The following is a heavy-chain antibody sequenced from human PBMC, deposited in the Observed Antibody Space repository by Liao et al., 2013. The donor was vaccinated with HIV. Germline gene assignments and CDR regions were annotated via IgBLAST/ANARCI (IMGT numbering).Heavy chain of an antibody. J-gene: IGHJ3*02. CDR2: KFYSGST. Sequence: QVQLQESGPGLVKPSQTLSLTCTVSGGSISNNDYYWTWIRQPPGKGLEWIGYKFYSGSTYYNPSLKSRVTISLDTSKNQFSLRLTSVNAADTAVYYCARDPSAGLSLIWGQGTMVTGLF. CDR1: GGSISNNDYY. CDR3: ARDPSAGLSLI. V-gene: IGHV4-30-4*08.